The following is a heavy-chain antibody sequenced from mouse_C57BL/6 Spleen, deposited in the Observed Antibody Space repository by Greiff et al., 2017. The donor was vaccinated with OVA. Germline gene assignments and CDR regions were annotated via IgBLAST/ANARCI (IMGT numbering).Heavy chain of an antibody. Sequence: EVQLVESGGGLVKPGGSLKLSCAASGFTFSDYGMHWVRQAPEKGLEWVAYISSGSSTIYYADTVKGRFTISRDNAKNTLFLQMTSLRSEDTAMYYCARKNYGYVFYAMDYWGQGTSVTVSS. V-gene: IGHV5-17*01. D-gene: IGHD2-2*01. CDR3: ARKNYGYVFYAMDY. CDR1: GFTFSDYG. CDR2: ISSGSSTI. J-gene: IGHJ4*01.